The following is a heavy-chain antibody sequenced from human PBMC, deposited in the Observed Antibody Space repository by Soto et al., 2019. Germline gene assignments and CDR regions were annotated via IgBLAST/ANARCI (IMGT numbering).Heavy chain of an antibody. D-gene: IGHD3-3*01. V-gene: IGHV1-3*01. CDR1: GYTFSGYV. CDR3: ANGRYHDFWSGYYQFDY. J-gene: IGHJ4*02. Sequence: QVHLVQSGAEVKKPGASVKLSCKASGYTFSGYVMHWLRQAPGQRLEWMGWINAGNANTQYSQKFQGRVTITRDTSASAVYLELSSLRSEDTAVYYCANGRYHDFWSGYYQFDYWGQGTLVIVSS. CDR2: INAGNANT.